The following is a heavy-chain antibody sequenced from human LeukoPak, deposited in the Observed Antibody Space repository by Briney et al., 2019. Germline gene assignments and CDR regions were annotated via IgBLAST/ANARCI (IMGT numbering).Heavy chain of an antibody. CDR3: ARGGPGYCSGGSCSHNWFDP. Sequence: ASVKVSCKTSGHTFSGHYLHWVRQAPGQGLEWMGWINPNSGGTNYAQKFQGWVTMTRDTSISTAYKELSRLRSDDTAVYYCARGGPGYCSGGSCSHNWFDPWGQGTLVTVSS. CDR2: INPNSGGT. CDR1: GHTFSGHY. D-gene: IGHD2-15*01. J-gene: IGHJ5*02. V-gene: IGHV1-2*04.